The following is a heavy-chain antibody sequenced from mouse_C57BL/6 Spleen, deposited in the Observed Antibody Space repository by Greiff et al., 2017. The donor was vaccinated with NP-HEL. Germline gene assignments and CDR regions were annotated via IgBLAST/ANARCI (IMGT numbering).Heavy chain of an antibody. V-gene: IGHV5-16*01. CDR1: GFTFSDYY. CDR3: ARVSLLLRHFDV. CDR2: INYDGSST. J-gene: IGHJ1*03. D-gene: IGHD1-1*01. Sequence: EVQLVESEGGLVQPGSSMKLSCTASGFTFSDYYMAWVRQVPEKGLEWVANINYDGSSTYYLDSLKSRFIISRDNAKNILYLQMSSLKSEDTATYYCARVSLLLRHFDVWGTGTTVTVSS.